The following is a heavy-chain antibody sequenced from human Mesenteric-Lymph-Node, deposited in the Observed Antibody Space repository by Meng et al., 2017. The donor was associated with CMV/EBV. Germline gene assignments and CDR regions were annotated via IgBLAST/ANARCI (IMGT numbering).Heavy chain of an antibody. Sequence: SETLSLTCTVSGYSISSGYYWGWIRQPPGKGLEWIGSIYHSGSTYYNPSLKSRVTISVDTSKNQFSLKLSSVTAADTAVYYCARSGVVPDALWVYWGQGTLVTVSS. D-gene: IGHD2-2*01. V-gene: IGHV4-38-2*02. CDR1: GYSISSGYY. J-gene: IGHJ4*02. CDR3: ARSGVVPDALWVY. CDR2: IYHSGST.